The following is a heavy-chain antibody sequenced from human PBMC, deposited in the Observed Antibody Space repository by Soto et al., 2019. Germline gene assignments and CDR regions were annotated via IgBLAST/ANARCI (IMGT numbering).Heavy chain of an antibody. D-gene: IGHD5-12*01. CDR1: GYTFTSYG. V-gene: IGHV1-18*01. J-gene: IGHJ3*02. Sequence: ASVKVSCKASGYTFTSYGISWVRQAPGQGLEWMGWISAYNGNTNYAQKLQGRVTMATDTSTSTAYMELRSLRSDDTAVYYCAGSWYGEATRAFDIWGQGTMVTVSS. CDR3: AGSWYGEATRAFDI. CDR2: ISAYNGNT.